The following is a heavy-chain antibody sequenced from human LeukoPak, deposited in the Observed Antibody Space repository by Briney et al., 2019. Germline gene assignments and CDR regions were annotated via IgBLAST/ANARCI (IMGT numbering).Heavy chain of an antibody. Sequence: PGGSLRLSCAASGFTFSSYAMSWVRQAPGKGLEWVSAISGSGGSTYYADSVKGRFTISRDNSKNTLYLQMNSLRAEDTAVYYCARKASVRNWNQPGAFDYWGQGTLVTVSS. CDR1: GFTFSSYA. J-gene: IGHJ4*02. V-gene: IGHV3-23*01. CDR3: ARKASVRNWNQPGAFDY. CDR2: ISGSGGST. D-gene: IGHD1-20*01.